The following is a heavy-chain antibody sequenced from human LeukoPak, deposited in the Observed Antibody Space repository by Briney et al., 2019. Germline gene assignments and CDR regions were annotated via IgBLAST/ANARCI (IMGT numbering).Heavy chain of an antibody. V-gene: IGHV3-53*01. CDR3: ARDHVLKYYYDSSGYRYYYYGMDV. Sequence: GGSLRLSCAASGFTVSSNYMSWVRQAPGKGLEWVSVIYSGGSTYYADSVKGRFTISRDNSKNTLYLQMNSLRAEDTAVYYCARDHVLKYYYDSSGYRYYYYGMDVWGQGTTVTVSS. CDR1: GFTVSSNY. CDR2: IYSGGST. D-gene: IGHD3-22*01. J-gene: IGHJ6*02.